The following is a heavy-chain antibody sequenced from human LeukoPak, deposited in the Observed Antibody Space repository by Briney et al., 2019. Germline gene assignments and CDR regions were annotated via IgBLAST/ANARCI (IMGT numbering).Heavy chain of an antibody. J-gene: IGHJ4*02. CDR2: ISYDGNSK. D-gene: IGHD1-26*01. CDR1: GFTFISYG. V-gene: IGHV3-30*18. CDR3: AKEGGTYLYYFDY. Sequence: GGSLRFSCEASGFTFISYGRHWVRQAPGKGLDWGALISYDGNSKYYVDSVKGRFTISRDNSKNTLYLQLNSLRAEDTAVYYCAKEGGTYLYYFDYWGQGTLVTVSS.